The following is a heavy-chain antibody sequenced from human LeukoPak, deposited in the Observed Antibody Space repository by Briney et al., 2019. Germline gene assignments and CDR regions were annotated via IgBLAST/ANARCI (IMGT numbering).Heavy chain of an antibody. CDR3: ARVSAVAGTFWFDP. CDR2: ISSSDSTI. D-gene: IGHD6-19*01. Sequence: KAGGSLGLSCAASGFTLSDYYMSWIRQAPGKGLEWVSYISSSDSTIYYAHSVKGRFTISRDNAKNSLYLQMNSLRAEDTAVYYCARVSAVAGTFWFDPWGQGTLVTVSS. V-gene: IGHV3-11*01. J-gene: IGHJ5*02. CDR1: GFTLSDYY.